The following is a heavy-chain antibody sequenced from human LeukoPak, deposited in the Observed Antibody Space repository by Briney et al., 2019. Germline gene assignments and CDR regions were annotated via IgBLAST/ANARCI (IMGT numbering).Heavy chain of an antibody. CDR2: ITGTSDTT. V-gene: IGHV3-23*01. CDR3: AKADATIGGAFDI. J-gene: IGHJ3*02. Sequence: GGSLRLSCAASGFIFKNYDMSWVRQAPGKGLEWVSIITGTSDTTRYGDSVRGRFTTPRDNPRNTLYLQMNSLRVDDTAVYYCAKADATIGGAFDIWGQGTMVTVSS. CDR1: GFIFKNYD. D-gene: IGHD3-3*01.